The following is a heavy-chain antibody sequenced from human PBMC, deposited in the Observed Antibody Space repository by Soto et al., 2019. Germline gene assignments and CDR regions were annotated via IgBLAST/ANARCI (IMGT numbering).Heavy chain of an antibody. V-gene: IGHV2-26*01. Sequence: QVTLKESGPVLVKPTETLTLTCTVSGFSLSNARMGVSWIRQPPGKALEWLAHIFSNDEKSYSTSLKSSLTISKDTSKSQVVLTMTNMDPVDTATYYCARAREITLDITLYYYGMDVWGQGTTVTVSS. CDR2: IFSNDEK. J-gene: IGHJ6*02. CDR3: ARAREITLDITLYYYGMDV. D-gene: IGHD2-2*03. CDR1: GFSLSNARMG.